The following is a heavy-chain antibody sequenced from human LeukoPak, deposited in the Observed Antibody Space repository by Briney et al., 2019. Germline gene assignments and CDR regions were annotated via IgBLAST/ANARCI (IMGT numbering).Heavy chain of an antibody. D-gene: IGHD3-3*01. CDR3: ARDVGTYYDFWTQRYNWFDP. V-gene: IGHV4-4*07. CDR1: GGSISSYY. J-gene: IGHJ5*02. CDR2: IHTSGST. Sequence: SETLSLTCTVSGGSISSYYWSWIRQPAGKGLEWIGRIHTSGSTNYNPSLKSRVTMSGDTSKNQLSLKLNSVTAADTAVYYCARDVGTYYDFWTQRYNWFDPWGQGTLVTVSS.